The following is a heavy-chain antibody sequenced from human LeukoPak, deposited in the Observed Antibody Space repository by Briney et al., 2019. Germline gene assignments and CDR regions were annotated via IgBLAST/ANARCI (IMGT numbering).Heavy chain of an antibody. CDR1: GGSISSYY. CDR3: ARQGYCSSTSCNNWFDP. V-gene: IGHV4-4*07. Sequence: PSETLSLTCTVSGGSISSYYWSWIRQPAGKGLEWIGRIYTSGSTNYNPSLKSRVTMSVDTSKNQFSLKLSSVTAADTAVYYCARQGYCSSTSCNNWFDPWGQGTLVTVSS. D-gene: IGHD2-2*01. CDR2: IYTSGST. J-gene: IGHJ5*02.